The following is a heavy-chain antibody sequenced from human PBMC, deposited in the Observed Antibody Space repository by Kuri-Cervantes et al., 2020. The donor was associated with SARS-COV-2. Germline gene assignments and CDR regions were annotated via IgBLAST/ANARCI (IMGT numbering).Heavy chain of an antibody. J-gene: IGHJ6*02. CDR3: ARAPPPASPRGGMDV. V-gene: IGHV3-11*01. Sequence: LSLTCAASGFTFSDYYMSWIRQAPGKGLEWVSYISSSGSTIYYEDSVKGRFTISRDNAKNSLYLQMNSLRAEDTAVYYCARAPPPASPRGGMDVWGQGTTVTVSS. CDR1: GFTFSDYY. D-gene: IGHD2-2*01. CDR2: ISSSGSTI.